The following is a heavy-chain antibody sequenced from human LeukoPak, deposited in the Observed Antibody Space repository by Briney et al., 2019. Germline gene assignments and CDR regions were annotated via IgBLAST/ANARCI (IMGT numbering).Heavy chain of an antibody. CDR1: GGSFSGYY. CDR3: ARGVSYSNYFDY. J-gene: IGHJ4*02. V-gene: IGHV4-34*01. Sequence: SETLSLTCAVYGGSFSGYYWSWIRQPPRKGLEWIGEINHSGSTNYNPSLKSRVTISVDTSKNQFSLKLSSVTAADTAVYYCARGVSYSNYFDYWGQGTLVTVSS. D-gene: IGHD4-11*01. CDR2: INHSGST.